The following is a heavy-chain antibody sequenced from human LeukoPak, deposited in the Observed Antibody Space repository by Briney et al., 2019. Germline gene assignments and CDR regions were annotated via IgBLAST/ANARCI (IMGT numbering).Heavy chain of an antibody. J-gene: IGHJ4*02. D-gene: IGHD6-13*01. CDR1: GGSISSSSYY. Sequence: SETLSLTCTVSGGSISSSSYYWGWIRQPPGKGLEWIGSIYYSGSTYYNPSLKSRVTISVDTSKNQFSLKLSSMTAADTAVYYCARLRTSWPFDYWGQGTLVTVSS. CDR3: ARLRTSWPFDY. V-gene: IGHV4-39*01. CDR2: IYYSGST.